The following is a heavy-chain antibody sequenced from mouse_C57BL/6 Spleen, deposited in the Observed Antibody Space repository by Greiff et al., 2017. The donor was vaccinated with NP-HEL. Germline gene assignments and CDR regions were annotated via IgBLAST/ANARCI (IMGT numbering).Heavy chain of an antibody. CDR1: GYTFTSYW. CDR3: ARGDYGRSDYFDY. CDR2: IDPSDSDT. J-gene: IGHJ2*01. D-gene: IGHD1-1*01. V-gene: IGHV1-69*01. Sequence: QVQLQQPGAELVMPGASVKLSCKASGYTFTSYWMHWVKQRPGQGLEWIGEIDPSDSDTNYNQKFKGKSTLTVDKSSSTAYMQLSSLTSEDSAVYYCARGDYGRSDYFDYWGPGTTLTVSS.